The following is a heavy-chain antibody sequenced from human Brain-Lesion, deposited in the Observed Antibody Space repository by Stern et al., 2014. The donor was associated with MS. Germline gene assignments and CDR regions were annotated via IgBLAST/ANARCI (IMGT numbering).Heavy chain of an antibody. D-gene: IGHD5-18*01. CDR2: VYYSGNT. V-gene: IGHV4-39*01. Sequence: QVQLVESGPGLVKPSDTLSLTCSVSGDSLSSSTFYWGWIRQPPGKGPEWIGSVYYSGNTYYHPPLKSRVTISVDPSKNQFPLRLPSVTAADTAVYYCARHQLGYGYAYLRYWGQGTLVTVSS. J-gene: IGHJ4*02. CDR1: GDSLSSSTFY. CDR3: ARHQLGYGYAYLRY.